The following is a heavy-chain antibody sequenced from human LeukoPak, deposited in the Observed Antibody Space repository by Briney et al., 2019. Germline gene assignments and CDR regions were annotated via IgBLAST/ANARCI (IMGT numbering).Heavy chain of an antibody. J-gene: IGHJ5*02. CDR1: GFTFSSYS. CDR2: ISSSSTI. CDR3: ARVGSSGSYVNWFDP. D-gene: IGHD3-10*01. Sequence: GGSLRLSCAASGFTFSSYSMNWVRQAPGKGLEWVSYISSSSTIYYADSVKGRFTISRDNAKNSLYLQMNSLRAEDTAVYYCARVGSSGSYVNWFDPWGQGTLVTVSS. V-gene: IGHV3-48*01.